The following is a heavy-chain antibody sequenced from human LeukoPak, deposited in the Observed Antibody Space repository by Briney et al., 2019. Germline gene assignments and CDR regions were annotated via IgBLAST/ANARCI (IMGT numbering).Heavy chain of an antibody. Sequence: GGSLRLSCAASGFTFSSYSMNWVRQAPGKGLEWVSSISSSSSYIDYADSVKGRFTTSGDNSRNTLFLQMNSLRAEDTAVYYCAHGAMYQLDYWGQGTLVTVSS. J-gene: IGHJ4*02. D-gene: IGHD2-2*01. V-gene: IGHV3-21*04. CDR2: ISSSSSYI. CDR3: AHGAMYQLDY. CDR1: GFTFSSYS.